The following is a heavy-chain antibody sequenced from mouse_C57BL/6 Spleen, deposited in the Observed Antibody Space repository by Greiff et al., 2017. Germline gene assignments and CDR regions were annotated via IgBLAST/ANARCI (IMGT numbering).Heavy chain of an antibody. CDR1: GFAFSSYW. Sequence: QVQLQQSGAELVKPGASVKISCKASGFAFSSYWMNWVKQRPGKGLEWIGQIYPGDGDTNYNGKFKGKATLTADNASSTAYRPRSSLISEDSAVXFCARHDYGSSYDYYAMDYWGQGTSVTVSS. CDR3: ARHDYGSSYDYYAMDY. D-gene: IGHD1-1*01. CDR2: IYPGDGDT. V-gene: IGHV1-80*01. J-gene: IGHJ4*01.